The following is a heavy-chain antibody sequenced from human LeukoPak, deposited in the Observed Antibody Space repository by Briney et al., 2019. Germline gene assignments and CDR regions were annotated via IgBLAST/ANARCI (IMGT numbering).Heavy chain of an antibody. CDR1: GYYFSNYW. V-gene: IGHV5-51*01. Sequence: GESLTISCQGSGYYFSNYWIGWVRQMPEKGLEWMGIIYPRDSDTRYSPSFQGQVTISADKSISAAYLQWSSLKASDTAIYYCARSGGSSYGYTFIDYWGQGTLVTVSS. CDR3: ARSGGSSYGYTFIDY. D-gene: IGHD5-18*01. CDR2: IYPRDSDT. J-gene: IGHJ4*02.